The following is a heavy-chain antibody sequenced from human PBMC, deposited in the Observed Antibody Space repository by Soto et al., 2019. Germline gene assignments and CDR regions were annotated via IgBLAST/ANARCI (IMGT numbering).Heavy chain of an antibody. J-gene: IGHJ5*02. CDR3: ARDMAAQGFDP. Sequence: QVQLQESGPGLVKPSGTLSLNCAVSGDSVSSSAWWTWVRQPPGKGLEWIGSIYHSGSTNDNPSLKSRVTLSVDKSKTQFSLKLTSVTAADTAVYYCARDMAAQGFDPWGQGTLVTVSS. CDR2: IYHSGST. CDR1: GDSVSSSAW. V-gene: IGHV4-4*02.